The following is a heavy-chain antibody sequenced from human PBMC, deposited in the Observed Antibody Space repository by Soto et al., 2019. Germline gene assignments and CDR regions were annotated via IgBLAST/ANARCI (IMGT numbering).Heavy chain of an antibody. J-gene: IGHJ6*02. CDR2: ISGGGGST. V-gene: IGHV3-23*01. D-gene: IGHD3-10*01. CDR3: AKSSGSYYPYYYGMDV. CDR1: GFTFSSYA. Sequence: GGSLRLSCAASGFTFSSYAMSWVRQAPGKGLEWVSAISGGGGSTYYADSVKGRFTISRDNSKNTLYLQMDSLRAEDTAVYYCAKSSGSYYPYYYGMDVWGQGXTVTVYS.